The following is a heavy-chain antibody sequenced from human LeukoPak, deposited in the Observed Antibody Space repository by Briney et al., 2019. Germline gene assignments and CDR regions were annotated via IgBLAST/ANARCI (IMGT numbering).Heavy chain of an antibody. CDR2: INHSGST. CDR1: GGSFSGYY. D-gene: IGHD1-26*01. Sequence: SETLSLTCAVYGGSFSGYYRSWIRQPPGKGLEWIGEINHSGSTNYNPSLKSRVTISVDTSKNQFSLKLSSVTAADTAVYYCAREGGSYFHDYWGQGTLVTVSS. CDR3: AREGGSYFHDY. J-gene: IGHJ4*02. V-gene: IGHV4-34*01.